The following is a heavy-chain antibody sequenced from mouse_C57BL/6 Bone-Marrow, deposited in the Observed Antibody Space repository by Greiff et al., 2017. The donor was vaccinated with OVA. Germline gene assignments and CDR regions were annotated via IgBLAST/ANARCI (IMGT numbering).Heavy chain of an antibody. J-gene: IGHJ1*03. CDR3: ARTDYDYDYWYFDV. CDR2: INPNNGGT. CDR1: GYTFTDYN. V-gene: IGHV1-18*01. D-gene: IGHD2-4*01. Sequence: VQLQQSGPELVKPGASVKIPCKASGYTFTDYNMDWVKQSHGKSLEWIGDINPNNGGTIYNQKFKGKATLTVDKSSSTAYMERRSLTFEDTAVYYSARTDYDYDYWYFDVWGTGTTVTVSS.